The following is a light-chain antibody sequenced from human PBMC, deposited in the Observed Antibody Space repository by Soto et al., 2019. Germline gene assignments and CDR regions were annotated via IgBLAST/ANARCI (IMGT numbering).Light chain of an antibody. Sequence: QSVLTQPPSVSGDPGQRGTISCTGSSANIGAAYNVDWYQQLPGTAPKLLIYGNNNRPSGFPARFSGSKSGTSASLAIAGIQAEDEGDYYCKPYDSSLSGYVFGTGTMVTVL. V-gene: IGLV1-40*01. J-gene: IGLJ1*01. CDR3: KPYDSSLSGYV. CDR1: SANIGAAYN. CDR2: GNN.